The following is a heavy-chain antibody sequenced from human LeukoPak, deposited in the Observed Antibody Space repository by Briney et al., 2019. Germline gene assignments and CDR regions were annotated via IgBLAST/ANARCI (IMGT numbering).Heavy chain of an antibody. V-gene: IGHV3-48*04. CDR2: ISGDAGTT. Sequence: GGSLRLSCEASGFTFRTYSMNWVRQAPGKGLELISYISGDAGTTNYADSVKGRFTISRDNAKSSLFLQMEGLRAEDTAVYSCATVQFNYDDSGYVPFDHWGLGTLVVISS. J-gene: IGHJ4*02. CDR1: GFTFRTYS. CDR3: ATVQFNYDDSGYVPFDH. D-gene: IGHD3-22*01.